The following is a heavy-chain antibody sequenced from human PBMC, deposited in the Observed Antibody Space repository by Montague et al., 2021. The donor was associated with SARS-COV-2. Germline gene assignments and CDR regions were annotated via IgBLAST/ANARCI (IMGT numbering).Heavy chain of an antibody. J-gene: IGHJ3*01. CDR3: AGGWALDP. V-gene: IGHV4-59*08. CDR2: VYYNGDT. CDR1: GRSTASHY. Sequence: SETLSLTCTVSGRSTASHYWNWIRQSPGKRPEWIGYVYYNGDTKYNPSLQSRVTISIDTSENQFSLRLNSVTAADTAVYFCAGGWALDPWGQGRLVTVSS. D-gene: IGHD6-19*01.